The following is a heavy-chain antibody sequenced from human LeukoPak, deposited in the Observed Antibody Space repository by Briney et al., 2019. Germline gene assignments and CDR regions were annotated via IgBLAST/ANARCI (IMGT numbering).Heavy chain of an antibody. CDR1: GFTFSNAW. CDR3: AKDQKPYCSSTSCYPYGGFDY. D-gene: IGHD2-2*01. V-gene: IGHV3-30*18. Sequence: GGSLRLSCAASGFTFSNAWMSWVRQAPGKGLEWVAVISYDGSNKYYADSVKGRFTISRDNSKNTLYLQMNSLRAEDTAVYYCAKDQKPYCSSTSCYPYGGFDYWGQGTLVTVSS. J-gene: IGHJ4*02. CDR2: ISYDGSNK.